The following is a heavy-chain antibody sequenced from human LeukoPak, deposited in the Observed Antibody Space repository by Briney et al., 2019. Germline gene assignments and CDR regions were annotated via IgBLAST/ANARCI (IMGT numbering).Heavy chain of an antibody. Sequence: SETLSLTCAVHGVSFSGYHWNWIRQSPGKGLEWIGEINDRGHTNYNPSLESRVTISVDTSKKQFSLKLNSVTAADTAVYYCARDPTTVVTTPYYFDFWGQGTLVTVSS. D-gene: IGHD4-23*01. J-gene: IGHJ4*02. CDR1: GVSFSGYH. CDR2: INDRGHT. CDR3: ARDPTTVVTTPYYFDF. V-gene: IGHV4-34*01.